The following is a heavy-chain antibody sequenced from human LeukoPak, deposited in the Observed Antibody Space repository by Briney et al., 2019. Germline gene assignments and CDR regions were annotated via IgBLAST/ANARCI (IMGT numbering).Heavy chain of an antibody. CDR2: INWNGGSI. J-gene: IGHJ6*03. D-gene: IGHD6-13*01. CDR3: ARSYSSNWYYYYYMDV. Sequence: GGSLRLSCAASGFTFDDYGMNWVRQAPGKGLEWVSGINWNGGSIGYADSLKGRFTISRDNAQNSLYLQMNSLRAEDTALYYCARSYSSNWYYYYYMDVWGKGTTVTVSS. CDR1: GFTFDDYG. V-gene: IGHV3-20*04.